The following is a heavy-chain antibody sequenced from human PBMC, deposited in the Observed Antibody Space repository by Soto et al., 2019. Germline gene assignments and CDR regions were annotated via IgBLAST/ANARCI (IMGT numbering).Heavy chain of an antibody. Sequence: SETLSLTCAVYGGSVNGYYWNWIRQPPGKGLEWIGEINHTGGTHYNPSLKSRVTMSVDTSKNQFSLRLSSMTAADTAIYYCATRITVFGLLIPPFDPWGQGTQVTVSS. CDR2: INHTGGT. D-gene: IGHD3-3*01. CDR1: GGSVNGYY. J-gene: IGHJ5*02. V-gene: IGHV4-34*01. CDR3: ATRITVFGLLIPPFDP.